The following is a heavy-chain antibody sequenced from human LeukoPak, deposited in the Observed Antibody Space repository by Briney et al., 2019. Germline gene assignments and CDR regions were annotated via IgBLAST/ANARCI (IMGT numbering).Heavy chain of an antibody. V-gene: IGHV3-30-3*01. CDR1: GFTFSSYA. D-gene: IGHD5-18*01. CDR2: ISYDGSNK. CDR3: ARGIQLWVFFDY. Sequence: GGSLRLSCAASGFTFSSYAMHWVRQAPGKGLEWVAVISYDGSNKYYADSVKGRFTISRDNSKNTLYLQMNSLRAEDTAVYYCARGIQLWVFFDYWGQGTLVTVSS. J-gene: IGHJ4*02.